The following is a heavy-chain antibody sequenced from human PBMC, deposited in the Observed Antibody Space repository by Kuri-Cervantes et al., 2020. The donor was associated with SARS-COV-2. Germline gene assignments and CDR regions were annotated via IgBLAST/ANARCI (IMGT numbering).Heavy chain of an antibody. D-gene: IGHD4-17*01. J-gene: IGHJ6*03. CDR1: GYTFTGYY. CDR2: INAGNGNT. Sequence: ASVKVSCKASGYTFTGYYMHWVRQAPGQRLEWMGWINAGNGNTKYSQKFQGRVTIARDTSASTAHMELSSLRSEDTAVYYCARGSYDYYYYYYMDVWGKGTTVTVSS. V-gene: IGHV1-3*01. CDR3: ARGSYDYYYYYYMDV.